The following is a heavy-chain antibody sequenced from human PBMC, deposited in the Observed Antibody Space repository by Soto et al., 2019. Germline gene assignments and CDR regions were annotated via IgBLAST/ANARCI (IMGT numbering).Heavy chain of an antibody. J-gene: IGHJ4*02. D-gene: IGHD6-19*01. CDR3: ASNSSGWNSDFDY. CDR2: IYYSGST. CDR1: GGSISSSSYY. V-gene: IGHV4-39*01. Sequence: SETLSLTCTVSGGSISSSSYYWGWIRQPPGKGLEWIGSIYYSGSTYYNPSLKSRVTISVDTSKNQFSLKLSSVTAADTAVYYCASNSSGWNSDFDYWGQGTLVTVSS.